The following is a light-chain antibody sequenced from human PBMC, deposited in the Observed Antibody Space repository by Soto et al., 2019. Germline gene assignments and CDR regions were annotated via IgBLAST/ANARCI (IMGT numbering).Light chain of an antibody. J-gene: IGKJ3*01. Sequence: EMVMTQSPATLSVSPGXRXXLXCXASESVHXNLAWYQQKPGQGPSLLIYYASTRATGVPDRFTGSGSGTEFTLTISSLQSEDFGVYHXQHXSNWPPTFGPGTKVEIK. V-gene: IGKV3-15*01. CDR3: QHXSNWPPT. CDR1: ESVHXN. CDR2: YAS.